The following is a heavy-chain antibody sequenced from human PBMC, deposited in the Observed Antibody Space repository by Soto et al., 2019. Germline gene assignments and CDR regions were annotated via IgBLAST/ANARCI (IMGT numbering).Heavy chain of an antibody. CDR3: ARDLNPATYCSGTSCPRQYYYYGMDV. CDR1: RYTFTRYY. V-gene: IGHV1-2*04. Sequence: GASVKGSCKASRYTFTRYYIHWVRQAPGQRREWMGWINPNSGGTNYAQKFQGWVTMTRDTSISTAYMELSRLRSDDTAVYYCARDLNPATYCSGTSCPRQYYYYGMDVWGQGTTVTVSS. D-gene: IGHD2-2*01. J-gene: IGHJ6*02. CDR2: INPNSGGT.